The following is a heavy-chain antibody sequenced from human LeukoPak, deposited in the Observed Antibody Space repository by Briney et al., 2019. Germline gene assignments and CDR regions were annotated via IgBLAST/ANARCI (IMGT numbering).Heavy chain of an antibody. CDR1: GFTFSSYA. J-gene: IGHJ4*02. CDR2: ISYDGSNK. Sequence: GRSLGLSCAASGFTFSSYAMHWVRQAPGKGLEWVAVISYDGSNKYYADSVKGRFTISRDNSKNTLYLQMNSLRAEDTAVYYCANMANWGQGTLVTVSS. CDR3: ANMAN. V-gene: IGHV3-30*18. D-gene: IGHD3-10*01.